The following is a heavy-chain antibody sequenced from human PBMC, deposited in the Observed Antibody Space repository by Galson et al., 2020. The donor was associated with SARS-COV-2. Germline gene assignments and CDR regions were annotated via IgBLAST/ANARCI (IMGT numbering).Heavy chain of an antibody. J-gene: IGHJ2*01. CDR3: ARQGVNMTVVVTVPGWYFDL. V-gene: IGHV4-38-2*01. CDR1: GYSISTTNY. D-gene: IGHD3-22*01. Sequence: SETLSLTCAVSGYSISTTNYWGWVRQPPGKGLEWIGSIYPNGRTYYNPSSKSRVTISVDTSKNQFSLRLDSVTAADTALYYCARQGVNMTVVVTVPGWYFDLWGRGTLVTVSS. CDR2: IYPNGRT.